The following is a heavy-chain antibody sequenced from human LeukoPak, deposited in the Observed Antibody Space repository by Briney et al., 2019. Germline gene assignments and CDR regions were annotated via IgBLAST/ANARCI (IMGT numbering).Heavy chain of an antibody. V-gene: IGHV3-11*03. CDR2: ISSSSDYT. CDR1: GFTFSDYY. Sequence: PGGSLRLSCAASGFTFSDYYMSWIRQAPGKGLEWVSYISSSSDYTHYADSVQGRFTISRDNAKNSLYLQMNSLRAEDTAVYYCASPAGSTNSDFWGQGTPVTVSS. J-gene: IGHJ4*02. CDR3: ASPAGSTNSDF. D-gene: IGHD2-2*01.